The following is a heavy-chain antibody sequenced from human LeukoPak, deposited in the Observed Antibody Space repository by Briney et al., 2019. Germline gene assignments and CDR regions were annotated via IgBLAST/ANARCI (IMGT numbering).Heavy chain of an antibody. CDR2: ISGSGGST. CDR3: AKGGYSGYYDILTGYYKGYYFDY. D-gene: IGHD3-9*01. Sequence: GGSPRLSCAASGFTFSSYAMSWVRQAPGKGLEWVSAISGSGGSTYYADSVKGRFTISRDNSKNTLYLQINSLRAEDTAVYSCAKGGYSGYYDILTGYYKGYYFDYWGQGTLVTVSS. CDR1: GFTFSSYA. V-gene: IGHV3-23*01. J-gene: IGHJ4*02.